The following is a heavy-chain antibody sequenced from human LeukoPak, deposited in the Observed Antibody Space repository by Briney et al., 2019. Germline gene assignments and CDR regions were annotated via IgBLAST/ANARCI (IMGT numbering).Heavy chain of an antibody. D-gene: IGHD3-3*01. J-gene: IGHJ3*02. CDR2: IDARSGIT. CDR3: ARTYDFGRGPPGDAFDN. CDR1: GFTFTIFG. V-gene: IGHV3-48*01. Sequence: PGGSLTLSCAASGFTFTIFGLNWVRQAPGKGPEWVSYIDARSGITYYADSVQGRFTLSRDNARESVFLQMDSLRVDDTAVYYCARTYDFGRGPPGDAFDNWGPGTWVIVSS.